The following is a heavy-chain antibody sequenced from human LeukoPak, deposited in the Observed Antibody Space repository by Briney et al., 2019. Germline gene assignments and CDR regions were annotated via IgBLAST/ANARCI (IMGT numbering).Heavy chain of an antibody. V-gene: IGHV1-58*02. D-gene: IGHD1-20*01. CDR3: ARITGTTSYYYYYGMDV. CDR1: GFTFTSSA. J-gene: IGHJ6*02. CDR2: IVVGSGNT. Sequence: GTSVKVSCKASGFTFTSSAMQWVRQARGQRLEWIGWIVVGSGNTNYAQKFQGRVTMTRDTSTSTVYMELSSLRSEDTAVYYCARITGTTSYYYYYGMDVWGQGTTVTVSS.